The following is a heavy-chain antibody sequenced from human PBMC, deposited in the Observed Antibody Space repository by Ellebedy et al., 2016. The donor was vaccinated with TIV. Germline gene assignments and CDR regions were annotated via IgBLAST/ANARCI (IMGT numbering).Heavy chain of an antibody. Sequence: SLKISXAASGFTFDDYAMHWVRQAPGKGLEWVSGISWNSGSIGYADSVKGRFTISRDNAKNSLYLQMNSLRAEDTALYYCAKGCSGGSCYYYGMDVWGQGTTVTVSS. CDR3: AKGCSGGSCYYYGMDV. V-gene: IGHV3-9*01. CDR2: ISWNSGSI. CDR1: GFTFDDYA. D-gene: IGHD2-15*01. J-gene: IGHJ6*02.